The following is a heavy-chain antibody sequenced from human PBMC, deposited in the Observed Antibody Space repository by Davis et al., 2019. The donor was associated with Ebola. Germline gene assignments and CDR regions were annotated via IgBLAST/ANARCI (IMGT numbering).Heavy chain of an antibody. V-gene: IGHV3-23*01. CDR2: ISFRSIT. CDR3: AKVHPPTTVTTGWFDP. J-gene: IGHJ5*02. Sequence: PGGSLRLSCAASGFIFSSYPMSWVRQAPGKGLEWFSSISFRSITYHADSVKGRFTISRDNSKNTLYLQMNSLRAEDTAVYYCAKVHPPTTVTTGWFDPWGQGTLVTVSS. D-gene: IGHD4-17*01. CDR1: GFIFSSYP.